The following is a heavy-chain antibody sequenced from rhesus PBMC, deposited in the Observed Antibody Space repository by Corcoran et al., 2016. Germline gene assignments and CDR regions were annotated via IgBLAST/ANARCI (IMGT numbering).Heavy chain of an antibody. CDR2: ISGSKGST. Sequence: QVQLQESGPGLVKPSETLSLTCTVSGYSISSGYYWGWIRQPPGKGLEYIGYISGSKGSTYYNPTLNSRVTISKDTSKNQFSLKLSSVTAADTAVYYCARTPGNRFDVWGPGVLVTVSS. CDR1: GYSISSGYY. J-gene: IGHJ5-1*01. CDR3: ARTPGNRFDV. V-gene: IGHV4-99*01. D-gene: IGHD2-39*01.